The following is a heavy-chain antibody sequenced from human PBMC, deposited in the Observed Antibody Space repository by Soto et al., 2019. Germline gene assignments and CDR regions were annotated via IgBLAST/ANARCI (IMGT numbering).Heavy chain of an antibody. V-gene: IGHV4-59*01. CDR2: IYYSGST. Sequence: PSETLSLTCTVSGGSISSYYWSWIRQPPGKGLEWIGYIYYSGSTNYNPSLKSRVTISVDTSKNQFSLKLSSVTAADTAVYYCARIPEYYYDSSGYQDAFDIWGQGTMVTVSS. J-gene: IGHJ3*02. CDR1: GGSISSYY. CDR3: ARIPEYYYDSSGYQDAFDI. D-gene: IGHD3-22*01.